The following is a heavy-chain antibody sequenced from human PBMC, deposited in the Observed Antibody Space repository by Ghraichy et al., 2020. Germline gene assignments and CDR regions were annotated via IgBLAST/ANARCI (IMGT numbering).Heavy chain of an antibody. Sequence: GESLNISCAASGFTFSSHAMHWVRQAPGKGLEYVSGIGTTGGNISYADSVKGRFTISRDNSKNTLYLQMGSLRLDDMAMYYCARAVWSGYPKYYFDYWGQGILVTVSS. CDR2: IGTTGGNI. CDR1: GFTFSSHA. V-gene: IGHV3-64*02. D-gene: IGHD3-3*01. J-gene: IGHJ4*02. CDR3: ARAVWSGYPKYYFDY.